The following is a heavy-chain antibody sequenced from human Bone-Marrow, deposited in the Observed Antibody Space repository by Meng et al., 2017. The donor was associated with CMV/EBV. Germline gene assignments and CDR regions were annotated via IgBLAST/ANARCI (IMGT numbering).Heavy chain of an antibody. D-gene: IGHD3-3*01. Sequence: GESLKISCAASGFTFDEYGMSWVRQAPGKGLEWVSGINWNGGSTGYADSVKGRFTISRDNAKNSLYLQMNSLRAEDTALYYCARDHKNNFGVVIKPPPPYFDYWGQGTRVTVSS. V-gene: IGHV3-20*04. CDR3: ARDHKNNFGVVIKPPPPYFDY. CDR2: INWNGGST. CDR1: GFTFDEYG. J-gene: IGHJ4*02.